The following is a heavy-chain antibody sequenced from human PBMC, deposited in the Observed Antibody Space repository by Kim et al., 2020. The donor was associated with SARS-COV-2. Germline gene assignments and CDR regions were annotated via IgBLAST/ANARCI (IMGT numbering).Heavy chain of an antibody. Sequence: GESLKISCKAFGYSFNSHWIGLVPQGPGEGLELMGIIYPGDSDTRYSPSFQGQVTMSVDKSINIAYLQWGSLKASDSAIYYCVKPARYFDSGTYDTNDYF. J-gene: IGHJ4*01. CDR3: VKPARYFDSGTYDTNDYF. CDR1: GYSFNSHW. V-gene: IGHV5-51*01. D-gene: IGHD3-10*01. CDR2: IYPGDSDT.